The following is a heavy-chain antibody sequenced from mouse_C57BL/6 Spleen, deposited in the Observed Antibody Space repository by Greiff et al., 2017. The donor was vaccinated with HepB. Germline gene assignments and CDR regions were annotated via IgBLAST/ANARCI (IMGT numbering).Heavy chain of an antibody. CDR2: ISYDGSN. CDR3: AREGYYDYDDFAY. Sequence: EVQLVESGPGLVKPSQSLSLTCSVTGYSITSGYYWNWIRQFPGNKLEWMGYISYDGSNNYNPSLKNRISITRDTSKNQFFLKLNSVTTEDTATYYCAREGYYDYDDFAYWGQGTLVTVSA. V-gene: IGHV3-6*01. D-gene: IGHD2-4*01. CDR1: GYSITSGYY. J-gene: IGHJ3*01.